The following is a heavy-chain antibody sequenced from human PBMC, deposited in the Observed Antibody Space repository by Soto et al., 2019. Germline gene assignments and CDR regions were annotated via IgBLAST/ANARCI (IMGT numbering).Heavy chain of an antibody. J-gene: IGHJ4*02. CDR2: ISYDAKSK. V-gene: IGHV3-30*03. Sequence: LRLSCAASGFTFNTYGMHWVRQAPGKGLEWVAVISYDAKSKLYVDSVRGRFTISRDNSKNTLFLQMDSLRPEDTALYYCARGLLAAGPFDSWGQGTLVTVSS. D-gene: IGHD2-8*02. CDR3: ARGLLAAGPFDS. CDR1: GFTFNTYG.